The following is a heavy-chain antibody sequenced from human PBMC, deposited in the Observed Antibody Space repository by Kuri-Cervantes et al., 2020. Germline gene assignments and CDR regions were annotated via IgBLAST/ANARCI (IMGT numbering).Heavy chain of an antibody. V-gene: IGHV1-2*04. CDR2: INPNSGGT. Sequence: ASVKVSCKASGYTFTGYYMHWVRQAPGQGLEWMGWINPNSGGTNYAQKFQGLVTMTRDTSISTAYMKLSRPRSDDTAVYYCARDLRQQLFLGAFDIWGQGTMVTVSS. CDR3: ARDLRQQLFLGAFDI. CDR1: GYTFTGYY. J-gene: IGHJ3*02. D-gene: IGHD6-6*01.